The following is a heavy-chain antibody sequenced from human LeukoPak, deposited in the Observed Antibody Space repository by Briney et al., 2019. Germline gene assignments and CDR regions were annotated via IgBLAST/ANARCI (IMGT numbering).Heavy chain of an antibody. V-gene: IGHV3-48*03. Sequence: GGSLRLSCAASGFTFSSYEMNWVRQAPGKGLEWVSYISSSGSTIYYADSVMGRFTISRDNANNSLYLQMNSLRAEDTAVYYCAELGITMIGGVWGKGTTVTISS. J-gene: IGHJ6*04. CDR3: AELGITMIGGV. CDR2: ISSSGSTI. D-gene: IGHD3-10*02. CDR1: GFTFSSYE.